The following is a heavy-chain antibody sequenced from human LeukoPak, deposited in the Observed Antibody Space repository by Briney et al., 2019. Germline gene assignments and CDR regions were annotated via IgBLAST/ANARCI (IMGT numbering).Heavy chain of an antibody. CDR2: INPSGGST. CDR3: AREGNSDYMDV. D-gene: IGHD4-23*01. V-gene: IGHV1-46*01. J-gene: IGHJ6*03. CDR1: GYTFTSYY. Sequence: ASVKVSCKASGYTFTSYYMHWVRQAPGQGLEWMGIINPSGGSTSYAQKFQGRVTMTRDMSTSTVYMELSSLRSEDTAVYYCAREGNSDYMDVWGKGTTVTVSS.